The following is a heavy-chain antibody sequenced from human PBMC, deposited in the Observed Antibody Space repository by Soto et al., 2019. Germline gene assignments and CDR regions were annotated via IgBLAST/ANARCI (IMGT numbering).Heavy chain of an antibody. CDR2: ISSSSSII. J-gene: IGHJ6*03. CDR3: ASFPLYYYYMDV. V-gene: IGHV3-48*01. Sequence: GGSLRLSCAASGFTFSTYSMNWVRQAPGKGLEWLSYISSSSSIIYYADSVKGRFTISRDNAKNSVYLQMNSLRAEDTAVYYCASFPLYYYYMDVWGQGSTVTVSS. CDR1: GFTFSTYS.